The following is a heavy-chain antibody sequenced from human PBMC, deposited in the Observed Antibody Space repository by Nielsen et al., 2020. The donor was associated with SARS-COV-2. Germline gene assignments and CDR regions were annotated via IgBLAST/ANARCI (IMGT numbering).Heavy chain of an antibody. D-gene: IGHD5-18*01. CDR1: GGSFSGYY. CDR3: ARTTRGYSYGSFDY. CDR2: IYYSGST. V-gene: IGHV4-34*01. Sequence: SQTLSLTCAVYGGSFSGYYWGWIRQPPGKGLEWIGSIYYSGSTYYNPSLKSRVTISVDTSKNQFSLKLSSVTAADTAVYYCARTTRGYSYGSFDYWGQGTLVTVSS. J-gene: IGHJ4*02.